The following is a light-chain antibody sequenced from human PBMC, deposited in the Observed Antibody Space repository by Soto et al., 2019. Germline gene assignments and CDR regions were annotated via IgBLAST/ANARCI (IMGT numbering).Light chain of an antibody. Sequence: QVVLTQPPSVSGAPGQRVTISCTGSSSNIGAGYDVHWYQQLPGTAPKLLIYGNSNRPSGVPDRFSGSKSGTSASLAITGLQAEDEADYYCQSYDSSLSGSGVFGGGTQLTVL. CDR2: GNS. J-gene: IGLJ2*01. V-gene: IGLV1-40*01. CDR1: SSNIGAGYD. CDR3: QSYDSSLSGSGV.